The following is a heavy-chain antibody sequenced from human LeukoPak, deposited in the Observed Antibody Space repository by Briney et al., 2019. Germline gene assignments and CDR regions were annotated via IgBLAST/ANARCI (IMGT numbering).Heavy chain of an antibody. Sequence: ASVKVSCKASGYTFTGYYIHWVRQAPGQGLEWMGWINPNSGGTNYAQKFQGRVTMTRDTSISTAYMELSRLRSDDTAVYYCARQYSSSSAAFDIWGQGTMVTVSS. CDR2: INPNSGGT. J-gene: IGHJ3*02. CDR1: GYTFTGYY. V-gene: IGHV1-2*02. CDR3: ARQYSSSSAAFDI. D-gene: IGHD6-6*01.